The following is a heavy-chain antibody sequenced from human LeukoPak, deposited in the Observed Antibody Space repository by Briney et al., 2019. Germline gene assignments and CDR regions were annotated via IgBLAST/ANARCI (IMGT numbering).Heavy chain of an antibody. J-gene: IGHJ6*03. CDR2: INPNSGGT. V-gene: IGHV1-2*02. D-gene: IGHD3-22*01. CDR1: GYTFTGYY. Sequence: ASVKVSCKASGYTFTGYYMHWVRQAPGQELEWMGWINPNSGGTNYAQKFQGRVTMTRDTSISTAYMELSRLRSDDTAVYYCALSNYYDSSGYPFWYYYYMDVWGKGTTVTISS. CDR3: ALSNYYDSSGYPFWYYYYMDV.